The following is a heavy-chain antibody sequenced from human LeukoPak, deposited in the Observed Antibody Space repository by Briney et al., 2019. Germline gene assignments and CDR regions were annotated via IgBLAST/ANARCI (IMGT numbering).Heavy chain of an antibody. V-gene: IGHV3-48*04. CDR3: AKKGNWFDP. J-gene: IGHJ5*02. Sequence: GSLRLSCAASGFTFSSYSMNWVRQAPGKGLEWVSHISSRGDIIYYADSVKGRFTISRDNAKNSLYLQMNSLRAEDTAVYYCAKKGNWFDPWGQGTLVTVSS. CDR1: GFTFSSYS. CDR2: ISSRGDII.